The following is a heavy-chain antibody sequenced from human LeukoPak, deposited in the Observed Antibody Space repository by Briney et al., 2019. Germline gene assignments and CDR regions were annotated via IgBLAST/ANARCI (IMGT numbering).Heavy chain of an antibody. Sequence: GESLNISCKGSGYTFTSYYMHWVRQAPGQGLEWMGVINPSGGSTTYPQKFQGRVTMTRDTSTSTVYMELSSLRSEDTAVYYCARGDYYDSSGRFHHWGQGTLVTVSS. CDR3: ARGDYYDSSGRFHH. CDR1: GYTFTSYY. V-gene: IGHV1-46*01. CDR2: INPSGGST. J-gene: IGHJ1*01. D-gene: IGHD3-22*01.